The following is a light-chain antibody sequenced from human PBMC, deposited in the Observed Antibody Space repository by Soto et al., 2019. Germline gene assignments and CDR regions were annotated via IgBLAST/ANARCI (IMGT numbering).Light chain of an antibody. V-gene: IGKV1-27*01. CDR2: AAS. Sequence: DIQMTQSPSTLSASVGDRVTITCRARQSISIWLAWYQQKPGKAPKLLIYAASTLQSGVPSRFSGSGSGTDFTLTISSLQPEDVATYYCQKYNSAPWTFGQGTKVDI. CDR3: QKYNSAPWT. J-gene: IGKJ1*01. CDR1: QSISIW.